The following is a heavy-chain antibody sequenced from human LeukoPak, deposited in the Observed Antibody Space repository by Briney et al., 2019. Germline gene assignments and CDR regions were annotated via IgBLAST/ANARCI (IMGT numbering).Heavy chain of an antibody. CDR2: ISHDGSNK. CDR3: AREGVVGAILGY. J-gene: IGHJ4*02. V-gene: IGHV3-30*04. Sequence: GGSLRLSCAASGSTFTSYAMHWVRQAPGKGLEWVALISHDGSNKDYGDSVKGRFTISRDNSKNTLYLQMNSLKPEDTAVYYCAREGVVGAILGYWGQGSLVTVSP. D-gene: IGHD1-26*01. CDR1: GSTFTSYA.